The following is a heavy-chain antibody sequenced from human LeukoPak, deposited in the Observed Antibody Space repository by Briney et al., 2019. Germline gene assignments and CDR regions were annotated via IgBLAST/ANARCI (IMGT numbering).Heavy chain of an antibody. CDR1: GFTFSNAW. CDR3: TTDRGYYDSSGYYHDY. V-gene: IGHV3-15*01. J-gene: IGHJ4*02. CDR2: IKSKTGGGTT. D-gene: IGHD3-22*01. Sequence: PGGSLRLSCAASGFTFSNAWMSWVRQAPGKGLEWVGRIKSKTGGGTTDYAAPVKGRFTISRDDSKNTLYLQMNSLKTEDTAVYYCTTDRGYYDSSGYYHDYWGQGTLVTVSS.